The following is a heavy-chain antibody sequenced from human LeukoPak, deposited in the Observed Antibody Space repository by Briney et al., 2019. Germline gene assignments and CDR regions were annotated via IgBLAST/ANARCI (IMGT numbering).Heavy chain of an antibody. CDR3: ARVGSWYYFDY. J-gene: IGHJ4*02. D-gene: IGHD6-13*01. CDR1: GYSISTGYY. V-gene: IGHV4-38-2*02. Sequence: SETLSLTCTVSGYSISTGYYWDWIRQPPGKGLEWIGTFYHGGSTYYNPSLKSRITISVDTSKNHFSLKLSSVTAADTAVYYCARVGSWYYFDYWGQGTLVTVSS. CDR2: FYHGGST.